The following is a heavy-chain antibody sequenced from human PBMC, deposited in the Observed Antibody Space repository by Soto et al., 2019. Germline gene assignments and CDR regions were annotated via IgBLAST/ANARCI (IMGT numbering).Heavy chain of an antibody. CDR2: ISAYNGNT. Sequence: GASEKVSCKASGYTFTSYGISWVRQAPGQGLEWMGWISAYNGNTNYAQKLQGRVTMTTDTSTSTAYMELRSLRSDDTAVYYCARDSVYSYGSWSTETIISYYGMDVRG. V-gene: IGHV1-18*04. CDR1: GYTFTSYG. J-gene: IGHJ6*02. CDR3: ARDSVYSYGSWSTETIISYYGMDV. D-gene: IGHD3-10*01.